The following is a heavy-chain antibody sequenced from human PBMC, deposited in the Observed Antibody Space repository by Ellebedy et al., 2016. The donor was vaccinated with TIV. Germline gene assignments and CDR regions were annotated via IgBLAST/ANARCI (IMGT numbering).Heavy chain of an antibody. Sequence: SETLSLXXAVSGGSISSSNWWSWVRQPPGKGLEWIGEIYHSGSTNYNPSLKSRVTISVDKSKNQFSLKLSSVTAADTAVYYCARESATGGYDYWGQGTLVTVSS. V-gene: IGHV4-4*02. D-gene: IGHD3-16*01. CDR3: ARESATGGYDY. J-gene: IGHJ4*02. CDR2: IYHSGST. CDR1: GGSISSSNW.